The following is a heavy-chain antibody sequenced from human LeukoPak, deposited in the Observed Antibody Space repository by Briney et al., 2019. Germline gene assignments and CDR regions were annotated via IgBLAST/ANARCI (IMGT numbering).Heavy chain of an antibody. CDR2: ISGSGTGT. CDR3: AKETVVVVAATPDAFDI. CDR1: GFTFNNYA. Sequence: GGSLRLSCAASGFTFNNYAMNWVRQAPGKGLEWVSGISGSGTGTDYADSVKDRFTISRDNSKNTLYLQMNSLRAEDTAVYYCAKETVVVVAATPDAFDIWGQGTMVTVSS. V-gene: IGHV3-23*01. J-gene: IGHJ3*02. D-gene: IGHD2-15*01.